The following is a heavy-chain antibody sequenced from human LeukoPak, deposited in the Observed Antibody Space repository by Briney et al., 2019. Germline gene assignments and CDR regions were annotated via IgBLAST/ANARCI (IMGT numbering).Heavy chain of an antibody. V-gene: IGHV4-59*12. CDR1: GGSISRYY. D-gene: IGHD6-19*01. Sequence: SETLSLTCTVSGGSISRYYWSWIRQPPGKGLEWFGYVYDSGTTNYNPSLKSRVTISVDTSKNQFSLKLSSVTAADTAMYYCARGTLYRGWSYYLDFWGQGSQVTVSS. CDR2: VYDSGTT. J-gene: IGHJ4*02. CDR3: ARGTLYRGWSYYLDF.